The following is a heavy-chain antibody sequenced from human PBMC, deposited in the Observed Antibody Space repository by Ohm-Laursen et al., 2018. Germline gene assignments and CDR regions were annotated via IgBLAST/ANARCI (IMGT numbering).Heavy chain of an antibody. CDR2: FDPEDGET. CDR1: GYTLTELS. J-gene: IGHJ5*02. V-gene: IGHV1-24*01. Sequence: ASSVKVSCKVSGYTLTELSMHWVRQAPGKGLEWMGGFDPEDGETIYAQKFQGRVTMTEDTSTDTAYMELRSLRSDDTAVYYCTYSNKPYNWFDPWGQGTLVTVSS. D-gene: IGHD4-11*01. CDR3: TYSNKPYNWFDP.